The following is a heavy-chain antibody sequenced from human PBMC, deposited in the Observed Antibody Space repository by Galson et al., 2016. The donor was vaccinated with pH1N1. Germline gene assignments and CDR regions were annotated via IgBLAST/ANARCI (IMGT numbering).Heavy chain of an antibody. D-gene: IGHD4-17*01. CDR3: ARNGYGDYVGYFDY. V-gene: IGHV2-5*02. Sequence: PALVKPTQTLTLTCTFSGFSLRTSGVGVGWIRQPPGKALEWLALIYWDDDKRYSPSLKSRLTITKDTSKNQVVLTMTNMDPVDTATSYCARNGYGDYVGYFDYWGQGTLVTVSS. J-gene: IGHJ4*02. CDR2: IYWDDDK. CDR1: GFSLRTSGVG.